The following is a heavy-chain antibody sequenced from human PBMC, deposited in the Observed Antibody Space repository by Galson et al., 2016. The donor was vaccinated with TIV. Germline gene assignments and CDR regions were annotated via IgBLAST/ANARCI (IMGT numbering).Heavy chain of an antibody. CDR2: ISTYNGNT. CDR3: ARDADTWNDVPFDY. D-gene: IGHD1-1*01. V-gene: IGHV1-18*01. CDR1: GYTFTSYG. J-gene: IGHJ4*02. Sequence: SVKVSCKASGYTFTSYGFGWVRQAPGQGLEWMGWISTYNGNTNYAQKFQGRVTLTTETSTSTASMELRGLTSDDTAMYYCARDADTWNDVPFDYWGQGTLVTVSS.